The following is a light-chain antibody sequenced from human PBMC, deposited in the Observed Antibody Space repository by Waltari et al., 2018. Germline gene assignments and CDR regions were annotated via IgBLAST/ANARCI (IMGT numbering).Light chain of an antibody. CDR3: QQFGSSPPMYT. Sequence: EIVLTQSPGTLSLSPGERATLSCRASQSVSSSYLAWYQQKPGQAPRLLIYGASSRAPGIPDRFSGSGSGTDFTLTISRLEPEDFALFYCQQFGSSPPMYTFGQGTKLEIK. V-gene: IGKV3-20*01. CDR1: QSVSSSY. CDR2: GAS. J-gene: IGKJ2*01.